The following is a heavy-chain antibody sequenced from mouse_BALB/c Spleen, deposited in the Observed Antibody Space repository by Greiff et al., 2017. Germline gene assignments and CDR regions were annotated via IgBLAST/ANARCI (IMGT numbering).Heavy chain of an antibody. D-gene: IGHD2-4*01. CDR1: GFTFSSYA. J-gene: IGHJ3*01. CDR2: ISSGGST. V-gene: IGHV5-6-5*01. CDR3: ARGGVYYDYDVFAY. Sequence: DVKLVESGGGLVKPGGSLKLSCAASGFTFSSYAMSWVRQTPEKRLEWVASISSGGSTYYPDSVKGRFTISRDNARNILYLQMSSLRSEDTAMYYCARGGVYYDYDVFAYWGQGTLVTVSA.